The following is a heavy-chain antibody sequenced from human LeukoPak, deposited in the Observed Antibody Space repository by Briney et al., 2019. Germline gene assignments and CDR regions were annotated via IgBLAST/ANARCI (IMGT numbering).Heavy chain of an antibody. CDR3: ARDRLGYSYGRFDY. D-gene: IGHD5-18*01. Sequence: GGSLRLSCAASGFTFSSYAMHWVRQAPGKGLEWVAVISYDGSNKYYADSVKGRFTISRDNSKNTLYLQMNSLRAEDTAVYYCARDRLGYSYGRFDYWGLGTLVTVSS. V-gene: IGHV3-30-3*01. J-gene: IGHJ4*02. CDR2: ISYDGSNK. CDR1: GFTFSSYA.